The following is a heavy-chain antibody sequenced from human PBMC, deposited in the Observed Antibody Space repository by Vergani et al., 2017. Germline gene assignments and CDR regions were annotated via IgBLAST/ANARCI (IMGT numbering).Heavy chain of an antibody. V-gene: IGHV1-58*01. Sequence: QMQLVQSGPEVKKPGTSVKVSCKASGFTFTSYAVQWVRQARGQRLEWIGWIVVGSGNTNYAQKVQERVTITRDMSTSTAYLELRSLRSEDTAVYYCAAGFLDPLHYYYYCMDVWGKGTTVTVSS. J-gene: IGHJ6*03. CDR1: GFTFTSYA. CDR3: AAGFLDPLHYYYYCMDV. CDR2: IVVGSGNT. D-gene: IGHD3/OR15-3a*01.